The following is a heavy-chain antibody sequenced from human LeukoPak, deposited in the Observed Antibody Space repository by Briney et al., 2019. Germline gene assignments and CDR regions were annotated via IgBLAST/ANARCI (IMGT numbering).Heavy chain of an antibody. CDR3: AKNGGPHGMDV. CDR1: RFTFSSIW. J-gene: IGHJ6*02. V-gene: IGHV3-7*02. Sequence: GGSLRLSCATSRFTFSSIWMSWVRQAPGKGLEWVANIKHDGSETNYVDSVKGRFTISRDNAKNSLHLQMNSLRVEDTAVYYCAKNGGPHGMDVWGQGTTVTVSS. CDR2: IKHDGSET. D-gene: IGHD3-16*01.